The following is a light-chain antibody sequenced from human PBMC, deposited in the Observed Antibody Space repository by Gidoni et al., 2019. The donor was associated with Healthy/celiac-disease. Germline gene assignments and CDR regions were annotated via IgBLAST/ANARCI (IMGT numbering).Light chain of an antibody. CDR1: VLAKKY. CDR3: YSAADNIGV. Sequence: SYERTQPSSVSVSPVQTARSTCSGDVLAKKYARWFQQKPGQAPVLVIYKDSERPSGIPERFSGSSSGTTVTLTISGAQVEDEADYYCYSAADNIGVFGGGTQLTVL. J-gene: IGLJ2*01. CDR2: KDS. V-gene: IGLV3-27*01.